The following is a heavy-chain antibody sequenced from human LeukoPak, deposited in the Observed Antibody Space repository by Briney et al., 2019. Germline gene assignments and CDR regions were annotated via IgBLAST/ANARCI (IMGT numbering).Heavy chain of an antibody. D-gene: IGHD6-13*01. CDR3: AKNAAGTCMDV. CDR1: GFTFSSYG. CDR2: IWYDGSNK. Sequence: GSLRLSCAASGFTFSSYGMHWVRQAPGKGLEWVAVIWYDGSNKCYADSVKGRFTISRDNSKNTLYLQMNSLRAEDTAVYYCAKNAAGTCMDVWGKGTTVTVSS. J-gene: IGHJ6*04. V-gene: IGHV3-33*06.